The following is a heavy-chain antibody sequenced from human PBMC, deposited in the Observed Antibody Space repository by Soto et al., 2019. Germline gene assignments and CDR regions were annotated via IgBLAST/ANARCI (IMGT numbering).Heavy chain of an antibody. Sequence: QVQLVQSGAEVKKPGASVKVSCKASGYTFTSYDINWVRQATGQGLEWMGWMNPHSGNTGYAQKFQGRVTMTRNTTIRTDYTDLSSLRSEDTAGYYCAREKSYGMDVWGHGTTVTVSS. CDR2: MNPHSGNT. V-gene: IGHV1-8*01. CDR3: AREKSYGMDV. CDR1: GYTFTSYD. J-gene: IGHJ6*02.